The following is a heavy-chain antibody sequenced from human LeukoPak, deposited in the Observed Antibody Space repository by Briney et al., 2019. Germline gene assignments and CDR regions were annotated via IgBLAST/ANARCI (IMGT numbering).Heavy chain of an antibody. V-gene: IGHV1-2*02. D-gene: IGHD3-10*01. J-gene: IGHJ3*02. CDR3: GYGSGSSLDAFDI. CDR2: INPNSGGT. Sequence: ASVKVSCKAFGYTFTGYYMHWVRQAPGQGLEWMGWINPNSGGTNYAQKFQGRVTMTRDTSISTAYMELSRLRSDDTAVYYCGYGSGSSLDAFDIWGQGTMVTVSS. CDR1: GYTFTGYY.